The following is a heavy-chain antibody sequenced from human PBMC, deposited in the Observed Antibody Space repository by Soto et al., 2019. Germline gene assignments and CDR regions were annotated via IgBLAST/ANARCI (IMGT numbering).Heavy chain of an antibody. J-gene: IGHJ4*02. D-gene: IGHD3-10*01. CDR3: ARVGTYYYGSGSYPLYYFDY. V-gene: IGHV1-24*01. CDR2: FDPEDGET. Sequence: VKGSCKVSGYTLTELSIHWVRQAPGKGLEWMGGFDPEDGETIYAQKFQGRVTMTADASTSTAYMELSSLRSEDTAVYYCARVGTYYYGSGSYPLYYFDYWGQGTLVTVSS. CDR1: GYTLTELS.